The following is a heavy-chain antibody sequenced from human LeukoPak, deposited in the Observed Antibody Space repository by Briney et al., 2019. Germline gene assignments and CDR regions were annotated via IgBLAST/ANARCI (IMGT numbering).Heavy chain of an antibody. D-gene: IGHD6-19*01. CDR1: GFSFSSYG. J-gene: IGHJ4*02. Sequence: GGSLRLSCAASGFSFSSYGMHWVRQAPGKGLEWVAVIRYDGSVTYYADSVKGRFTISRNNSKNTLYLQMNSLRAEDTAVYYCAILPTGIAVAVPFDYWGQGTLVTVSS. CDR2: IRYDGSVT. CDR3: AILPTGIAVAVPFDY. V-gene: IGHV3-30*03.